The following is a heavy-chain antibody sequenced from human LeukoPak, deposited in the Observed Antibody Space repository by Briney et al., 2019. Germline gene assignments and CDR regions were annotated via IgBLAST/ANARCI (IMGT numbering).Heavy chain of an antibody. CDR3: ARVYDSSGSNNWFDP. Sequence: ASVKVSCKASGYTFTGYYMHWVRQAPGQGLEWMGLINPNSGGTNYAQKFQGRVTMTRDTSISTAYMELSRLRSDDTAVYYCARVYDSSGSNNWFDPWGQGTLVTVSS. D-gene: IGHD3-22*01. V-gene: IGHV1-2*02. CDR2: INPNSGGT. CDR1: GYTFTGYY. J-gene: IGHJ5*02.